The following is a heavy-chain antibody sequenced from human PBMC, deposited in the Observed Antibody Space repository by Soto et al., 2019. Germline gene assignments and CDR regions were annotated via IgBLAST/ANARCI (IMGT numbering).Heavy chain of an antibody. J-gene: IGHJ3*02. Sequence: GESLKISCKGSGYSFSTYWIAWVRQMPGKGLEWMGIIYPSDSDTRYSPSFQGQVTISADKSIRTAYLQWSSLKASDTAMYYCARISHLEATPRGGLDIWGQGTMVTVSS. V-gene: IGHV5-51*01. D-gene: IGHD5-12*01. CDR1: GYSFSTYW. CDR3: ARISHLEATPRGGLDI. CDR2: IYPSDSDT.